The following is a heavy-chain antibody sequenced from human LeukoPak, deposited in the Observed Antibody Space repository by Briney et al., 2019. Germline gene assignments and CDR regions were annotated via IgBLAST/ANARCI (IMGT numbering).Heavy chain of an antibody. D-gene: IGHD6-19*01. J-gene: IGHJ5*02. CDR3: ARELGSGWYSNWFDP. Sequence: SETLSLTFTVSGGSISSYYWSWIRQPPGKGLEWIGYIYYSGSTNYNPSLKSRVTISVDTSKNQFSLKLSSVTAADTAVYYCARELGSGWYSNWFDPWGQGTLVTVSS. CDR2: IYYSGST. V-gene: IGHV4-59*01. CDR1: GGSISSYY.